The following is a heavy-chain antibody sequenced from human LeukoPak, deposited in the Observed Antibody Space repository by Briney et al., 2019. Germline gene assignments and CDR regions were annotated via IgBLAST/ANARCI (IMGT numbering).Heavy chain of an antibody. J-gene: IGHJ4*02. CDR1: DGSISNSF. D-gene: IGHD4-23*01. V-gene: IGHV4-4*09. CDR3: ANSYDGKIVPFDN. Sequence: SETLSLTCTVPDGSISNSFWNWVRQPPGKGLEWIAYIHTSGSTNYNPAFKSRVTLSVDTSKSQSSLRLISVTASDTAVYYCANSYDGKIVPFDNWGQGTLVTVSS. CDR2: IHTSGST.